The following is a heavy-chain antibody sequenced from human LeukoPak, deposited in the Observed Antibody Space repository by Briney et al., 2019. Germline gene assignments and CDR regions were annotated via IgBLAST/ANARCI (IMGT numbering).Heavy chain of an antibody. CDR2: INHSGST. CDR1: GGSFSGYY. CDR3: ARGLIGYYFDY. J-gene: IGHJ4*02. V-gene: IGHV4-34*01. D-gene: IGHD3-16*02. Sequence: PSETLSLTCAVYGGSFSGYYWSWIRQPPGKGLEWIGEINHSGSTNYNPSLKSRVTISVDTSKNQFSLKPSSVTAADTAVYYCARGLIGYYFDYWGQGTLVTVSS.